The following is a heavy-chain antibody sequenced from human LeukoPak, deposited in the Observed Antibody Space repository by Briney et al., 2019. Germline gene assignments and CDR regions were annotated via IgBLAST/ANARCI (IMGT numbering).Heavy chain of an antibody. D-gene: IGHD3-22*01. CDR1: GFTFNLYA. J-gene: IGHJ4*02. V-gene: IGHV3-23*01. CDR3: AKSSADYFYDSSGYYVDFDY. Sequence: GGSLRLSCAVSGFTFNLYAMTWVRQAPGKGLEWVSTISGSGDYIYYADSVKGRFTISRDNSKNTLYVQMNSLRAEDTAVYYCAKSSADYFYDSSGYYVDFDYWGQGTLVTVSS. CDR2: ISGSGDYI.